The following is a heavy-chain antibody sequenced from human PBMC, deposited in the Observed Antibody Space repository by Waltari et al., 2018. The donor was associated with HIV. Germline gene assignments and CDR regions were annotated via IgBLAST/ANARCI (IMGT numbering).Heavy chain of an antibody. J-gene: IGHJ5*02. CDR1: GFVFRHYS. V-gene: IGHV3-21*04. D-gene: IGHD5-18*01. CDR3: VRDDPGYGPIDH. Sequence: LVESGGGVVKTGESLRLTCEASGFVFRHYSFNWVRQSRQRGLEWVASIRRATNEKFYLDSVRGRFVISRDDSESSVHLQMDSVKKEDTGKYFCVRDDPGYGPIDHWGRGTLVTV. CDR2: IRRATNEK.